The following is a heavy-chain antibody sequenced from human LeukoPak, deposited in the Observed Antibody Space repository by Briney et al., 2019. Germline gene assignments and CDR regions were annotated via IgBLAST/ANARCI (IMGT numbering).Heavy chain of an antibody. CDR3: ARDHGIAAAGTFYFDF. V-gene: IGHV3-30*04. Sequence: PGRSLRLSCAASGFTFSSYAMHWVRQAPGKGLEWVAVISYDGSNKYYADSVKGRFTIPRDNSKNTLYLQMNSLRAEDTAVYYCARDHGIAAAGTFYFDFWGQGTLVTVSS. J-gene: IGHJ4*02. CDR2: ISYDGSNK. CDR1: GFTFSSYA. D-gene: IGHD6-13*01.